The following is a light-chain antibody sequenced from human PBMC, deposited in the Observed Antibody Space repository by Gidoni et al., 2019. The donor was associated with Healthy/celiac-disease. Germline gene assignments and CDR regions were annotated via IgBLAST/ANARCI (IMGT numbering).Light chain of an antibody. J-gene: IGKJ2*03. CDR3: QQYNNWPC. V-gene: IGKV3-15*01. CDR2: GAS. Sequence: EIVMTQSPATLSVSPGERATLSCRASQSVSSNLAWYQQKPGQAPRLLIYGASTRATGIPARFSGSGSGTEFTLTISSLQSEDFAVYHCQQYNNWPCFGQGTKLEIK. CDR1: QSVSSN.